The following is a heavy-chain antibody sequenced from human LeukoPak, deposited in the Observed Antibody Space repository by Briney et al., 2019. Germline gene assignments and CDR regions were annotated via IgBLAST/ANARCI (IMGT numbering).Heavy chain of an antibody. CDR2: IYYSGST. V-gene: IGHV4-59*08. J-gene: IGHJ5*02. CDR3: ARGWFDP. CDR1: VDSISSYY. Sequence: PSETLSLTCTVSVDSISSYYWSWIRQPPGKGLEWIGYIYYSGSTNYNPSLKSRVTISVDTSKNQFALKLSSVTAADTAVYYCARGWFDPWGQGTLVTVSA.